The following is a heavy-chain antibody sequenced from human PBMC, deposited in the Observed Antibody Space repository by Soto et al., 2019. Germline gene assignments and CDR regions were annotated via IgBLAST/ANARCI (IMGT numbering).Heavy chain of an antibody. V-gene: IGHV4-31*03. CDR2: IYYSGST. CDR3: AGGSSKSWFDP. D-gene: IGHD6-6*01. Sequence: SETLSLTCTVSGGSIRSDGYCWSWIRQHPGKGLEWIGYIYYSGSTYHNPSLKSRVSISADTSNNQFSLKLTSVTAADTAVYYCAGGSSKSWFDPWGQGTLVTVSS. J-gene: IGHJ5*02. CDR1: GGSIRSDGYC.